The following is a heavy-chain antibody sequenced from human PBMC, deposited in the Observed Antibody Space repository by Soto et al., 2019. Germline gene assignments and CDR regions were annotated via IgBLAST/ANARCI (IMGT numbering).Heavy chain of an antibody. CDR1: GGSISSGGYY. J-gene: IGHJ5*02. V-gene: IGHV4-31*03. Sequence: PSETLSLTCTVSGGSISSGGYYWSWIRQHPGKGLEWIEYIYYSGSTYYNPSLKSRVTISVDTSKNQFSLKLSSVTAADTAVYYCARHLRFLELPRNWFDPWGPGTLVTASS. D-gene: IGHD3-3*01. CDR3: ARHLRFLELPRNWFDP. CDR2: IYYSGST.